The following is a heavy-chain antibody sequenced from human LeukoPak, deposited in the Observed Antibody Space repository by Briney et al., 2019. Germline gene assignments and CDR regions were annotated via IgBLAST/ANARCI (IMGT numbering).Heavy chain of an antibody. Sequence: ASVKVSCKASGYTFTSYGISWVRQAPGQGLEWMGWISAYNGNTNYAQKLQGRVTMTTDTSTSTAYMELRSLRSDDTAVYYCASYYDSSGHYWGSRFAYWGQGTLVTVSS. D-gene: IGHD3-22*01. CDR2: ISAYNGNT. J-gene: IGHJ4*02. CDR3: ASYYDSSGHYWGSRFAY. V-gene: IGHV1-18*01. CDR1: GYTFTSYG.